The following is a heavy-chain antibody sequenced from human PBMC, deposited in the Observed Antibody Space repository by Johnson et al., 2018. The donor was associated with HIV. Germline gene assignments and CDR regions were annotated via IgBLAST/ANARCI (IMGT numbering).Heavy chain of an antibody. CDR1: GFTFSSYG. J-gene: IGHJ3*02. D-gene: IGHD5-18*01. CDR2: IRYDGTSA. CDR3: ARDQTIQLWSDAFDI. Sequence: QVQLVESGGGVVQPGGSLRLSCAASGFTFSSYGIHWVRQAPGKGLEWVAFIRYDGTSAYYADSVKGRFTISRDNAKKSLYLQMNSLRAEDTAVYYCARDQTIQLWSDAFDIWGQGTMVTVSS. V-gene: IGHV3-30*02.